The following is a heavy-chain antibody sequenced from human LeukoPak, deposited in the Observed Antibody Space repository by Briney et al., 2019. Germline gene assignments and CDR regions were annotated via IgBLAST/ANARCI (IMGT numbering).Heavy chain of an antibody. CDR3: AKERAVAGTEIYYYYYGMDV. J-gene: IGHJ6*02. Sequence: PGGSLRLSCAASGFTVSNNYMSWIRQAPGKGLEWISYISTNSSYTNYADSVKGRFTISRDNAKNSLYLQMNSLRAGDTAVYYCAKERAVAGTEIYYYYYGMDVWGQGTTVTVSS. V-gene: IGHV3-11*05. CDR1: GFTVSNNY. D-gene: IGHD6-19*01. CDR2: ISTNSSYT.